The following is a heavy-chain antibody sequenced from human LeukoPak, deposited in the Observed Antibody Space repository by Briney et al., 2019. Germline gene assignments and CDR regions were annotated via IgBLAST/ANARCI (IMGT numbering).Heavy chain of an antibody. J-gene: IGHJ5*02. CDR3: ARDSGDYEGSNWFDP. V-gene: IGHV3-21*01. D-gene: IGHD4-17*01. CDR1: GFTFSSYS. Sequence: GGSLRLSCAASGFTFSSYSMNWVRQAPGKGLEWVSSISSSSSYIYYADSVKGRFTISRDNAKNSLYLQMNSLRAEDTAVYYCARDSGDYEGSNWFDPWGQGTLVTVSS. CDR2: ISSSSSYI.